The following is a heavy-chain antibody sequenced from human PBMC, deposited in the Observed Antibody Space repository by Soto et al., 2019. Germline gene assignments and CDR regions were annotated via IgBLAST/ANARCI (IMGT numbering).Heavy chain of an antibody. Sequence: GGSLRLSCAASGFTFSSSAMHWVRQAPGKGLEWVAVISFDASNKYYADSVKGRFTISRDNSKNTLYLQMNSLRPEDTAVYYCARPLNGASWANDHWGQGTQVTVSS. D-gene: IGHD2-2*01. CDR1: GFTFSSSA. CDR3: ARPLNGASWANDH. CDR2: ISFDASNK. V-gene: IGHV3-30*04. J-gene: IGHJ4*02.